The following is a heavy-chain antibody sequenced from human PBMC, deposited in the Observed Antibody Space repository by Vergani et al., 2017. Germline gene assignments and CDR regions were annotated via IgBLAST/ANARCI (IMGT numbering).Heavy chain of an antibody. D-gene: IGHD2-15*01. J-gene: IGHJ4*02. V-gene: IGHV3-33*08. CDR1: RFTFSLFP. CDR3: ARPVYCSGCSCYSGGAPGY. CDR2: IWYEGSNK. Sequence: QVQLVESGGGVVQPGRSLRLSSPPSRFTFSLFPIHWVRQAPGKGLDWVAVIWYEGSNKYYADSGKGRFTISRDNSKTTLYLQMNSLRAEDTAVYYCARPVYCSGCSCYSGGAPGYWGQGTLVTVSS.